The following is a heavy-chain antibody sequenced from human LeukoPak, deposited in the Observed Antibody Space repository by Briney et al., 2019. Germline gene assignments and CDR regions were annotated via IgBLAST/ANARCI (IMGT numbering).Heavy chain of an antibody. CDR3: ARGGRLQVAASYFDN. Sequence: SESLSLTCAVSGYSISSGYSWAWIRQLPGKGREWTGTVSHTGSTYQNPSLKSRVTLSLDTSKNHFSLNLNSVTAADTAVYFCARGGRLQVAASYFDNWGQGTLVTVFS. CDR1: GYSISSGYS. CDR2: VSHTGST. V-gene: IGHV4-38-2*01. J-gene: IGHJ4*02. D-gene: IGHD4-11*01.